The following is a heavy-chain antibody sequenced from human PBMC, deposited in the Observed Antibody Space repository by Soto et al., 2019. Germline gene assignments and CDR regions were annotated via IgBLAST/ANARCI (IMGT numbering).Heavy chain of an antibody. CDR2: IWYDGSNK. Sequence: QVQLVESGGGVVQPGRSLRLSCAASGFTFSSYAMHRVRQAPGNGLEWVAVIWYDGSNKNYADSVKGRFTISRDNSKNTLYLQMNSLRTEDTAVYYCAKARHGSGTYSYFDYWGQGILVTVSS. CDR3: AKARHGSGTYSYFDY. J-gene: IGHJ4*02. D-gene: IGHD3-10*01. CDR1: GFTFSSYA. V-gene: IGHV3-30*18.